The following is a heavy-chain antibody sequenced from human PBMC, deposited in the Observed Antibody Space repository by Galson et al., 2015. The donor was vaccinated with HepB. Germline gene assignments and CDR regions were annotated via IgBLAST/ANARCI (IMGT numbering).Heavy chain of an antibody. CDR2: TWSDGINN. V-gene: IGHV3-33*06. CDR1: GFNFSAYS. D-gene: IGHD3-16*01. J-gene: IGHJ4*02. CDR3: AKDAYRSSYYFDS. Sequence: SLRLSCAASGFNFSAYSMHWVRQAPGKGLEWVAVTWSDGINNYYADSVKGRFTISRDNFKNTLYLQMKSLRAEDTAVYYCAKDAYRSSYYFDSWGQGTLVTVSS.